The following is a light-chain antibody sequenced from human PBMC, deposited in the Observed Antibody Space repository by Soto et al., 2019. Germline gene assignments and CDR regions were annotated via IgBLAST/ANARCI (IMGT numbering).Light chain of an antibody. CDR2: AAS. Sequence: DIPMTQSPSSLSASVGDRVTITCRASQSISSYLNWYQQKPGKAPKLLIYAASSLQSGVPSRFSGSGSGTDFTLTISSLQPEDFATDYCQQSYSTPGAFGPGTKVDIK. J-gene: IGKJ3*01. CDR1: QSISSY. CDR3: QQSYSTPGA. V-gene: IGKV1-39*01.